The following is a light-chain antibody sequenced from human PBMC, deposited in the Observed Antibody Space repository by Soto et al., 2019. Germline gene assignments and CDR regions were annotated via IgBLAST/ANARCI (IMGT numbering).Light chain of an antibody. J-gene: IGKJ1*01. V-gene: IGKV2-28*01. Sequence: DLVMTQSPLSLPVTPGEPASISCRSSQSLLHSNGYNYLDWYLQKPGQSPQLLIYFGSNRASGVPDRFSGSGSGTDFTLKISRVEAEDVGVYYCMQALQTPPWTFGQGTTVEI. CDR2: FGS. CDR1: QSLLHSNGYNY. CDR3: MQALQTPPWT.